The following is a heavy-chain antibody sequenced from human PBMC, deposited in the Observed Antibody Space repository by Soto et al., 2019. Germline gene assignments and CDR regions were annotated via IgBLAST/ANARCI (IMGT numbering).Heavy chain of an antibody. J-gene: IGHJ4*02. CDR2: IYWDDDK. Sequence: SGPTLVNPTQTLTLTCTLSGFSPSTSGVGVGWIRQPPGKALEWLALIYWDDDKRYSPSLKSRLTITKDTSKNQVVLTMTNMDPVDTATYYCAHRRMATGAAAGKGFDSWGQGPLVNVSS. V-gene: IGHV2-5*02. CDR1: GFSPSTSGVG. CDR3: AHRRMATGAAAGKGFDS. D-gene: IGHD6-13*01.